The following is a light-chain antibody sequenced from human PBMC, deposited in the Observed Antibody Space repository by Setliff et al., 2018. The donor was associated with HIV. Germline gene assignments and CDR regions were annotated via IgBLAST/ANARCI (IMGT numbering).Light chain of an antibody. J-gene: IGLJ1*01. CDR1: SSDVGGYNY. CDR3: SSYTSSSTLL. Sequence: QSALAQPASVSGSPGQSITISCTGTSSDVGGYNYVSWYQQHPGKAPKVMIYDVSNRPSGVSNRFSGSKSGNTASLTISGLQVEDEADYYCSSYTSSSTLLFGTGTKVTVL. CDR2: DVS. V-gene: IGLV2-14*03.